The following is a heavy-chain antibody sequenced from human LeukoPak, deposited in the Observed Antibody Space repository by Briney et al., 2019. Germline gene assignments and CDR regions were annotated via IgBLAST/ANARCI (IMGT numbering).Heavy chain of an antibody. CDR1: GGSISSYY. D-gene: IGHD3-3*01. CDR2: IYTSGST. J-gene: IGHJ6*03. Sequence: SETLSLTCTVSGGSISSYYWSWIRQPAGKGLEWIGRIYTSGSTNYNPSLKSRVTMSVDTSKNQFSLKLSSVTAADTAVYYCARDRYDFWSGYRCYMDVWGKGTTVTVSS. CDR3: ARDRYDFWSGYRCYMDV. V-gene: IGHV4-4*07.